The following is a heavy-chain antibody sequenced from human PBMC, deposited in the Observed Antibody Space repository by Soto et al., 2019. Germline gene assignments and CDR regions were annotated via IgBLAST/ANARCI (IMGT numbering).Heavy chain of an antibody. Sequence: EVQLVESGGGLVKSGGSLRLSCAASGFTFTNAWMNWVRQAPGKGLEWVGHIKTKTEGETTDYAAPVKGRFSISRDDSKNTQSLQMTGLRSEDTAVYYCAADVPTAGAGEFDYWGQGSLVIVSS. D-gene: IGHD6-19*01. V-gene: IGHV3-15*01. CDR1: GFTFTNAW. CDR3: AADVPTAGAGEFDY. J-gene: IGHJ4*02. CDR2: IKTKTEGETT.